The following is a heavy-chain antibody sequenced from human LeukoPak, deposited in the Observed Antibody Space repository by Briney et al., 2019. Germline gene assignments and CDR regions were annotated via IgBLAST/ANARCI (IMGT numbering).Heavy chain of an antibody. CDR3: AAAGRGSLDY. V-gene: IGHV3-74*01. Sequence: GGSLRLSCAASGFTLSSFWMHWVRHAPGKGLEWVSRISSDGSSTNYADSVKGRFAISRDAAKNTLFLQINSLRAEDTAVYFCAAAGRGSLDYWGQGTLVTVSS. CDR2: ISSDGSST. D-gene: IGHD3-16*01. J-gene: IGHJ4*02. CDR1: GFTLSSFW.